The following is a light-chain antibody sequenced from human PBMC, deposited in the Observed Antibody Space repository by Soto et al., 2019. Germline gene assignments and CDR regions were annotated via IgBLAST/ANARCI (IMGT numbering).Light chain of an antibody. J-gene: IGKJ1*01. Sequence: DIQMTQSPCSLSASVGDRATITCRASQSISSYLNWYQQKPGKAPKLLIYAASSLQSGVPSSFSGSGSGTDFTLTISSLQPEDFAVYYCQQSGSSPGTFGQGTKVDI. CDR1: QSISSY. CDR3: QQSGSSPGT. CDR2: AAS. V-gene: IGKV1-39*01.